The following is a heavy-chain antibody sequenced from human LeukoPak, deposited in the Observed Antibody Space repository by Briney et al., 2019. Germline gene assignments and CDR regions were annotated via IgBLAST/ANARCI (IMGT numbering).Heavy chain of an antibody. CDR2: IIPILGIA. D-gene: IGHD5-18*01. Sequence: WASVKVSCKASGGTFSSYAISWVRQAPGQGLEWMGRIIPILGIANYAQKFQGRVTITADKSTSTAYMELSSLRSEDTAVYYCASGPVDTAPGWFDPWGQGTLVTVSS. J-gene: IGHJ5*02. V-gene: IGHV1-69*04. CDR1: GGTFSSYA. CDR3: ASGPVDTAPGWFDP.